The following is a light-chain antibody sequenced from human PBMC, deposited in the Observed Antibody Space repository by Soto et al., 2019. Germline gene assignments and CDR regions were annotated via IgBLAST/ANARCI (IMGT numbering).Light chain of an antibody. J-gene: IGKJ4*01. CDR3: QQYDDFPLT. V-gene: IGKV1-33*01. CDR1: QDIATF. CDR2: DAS. Sequence: DIQMTQSPSSLSASAGDRITITCQASQDIATFLNWYQQKPGKAPRLLIYDASTLKPGDTSRFSGSGSGTDFTFTISSLQPEHIATYYCQQYDDFPLTFGGGTKVEIK.